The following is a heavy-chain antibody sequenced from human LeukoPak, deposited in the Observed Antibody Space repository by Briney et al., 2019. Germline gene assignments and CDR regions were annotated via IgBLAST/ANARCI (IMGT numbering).Heavy chain of an antibody. CDR2: ISACDGNT. Sequence: ASVKVSCKASGYTFTSYGIIGVRQAPGQGLEWMGWISACDGNTNYAQKLQGRFTMTTDTSTSTAYMELRSLRSDDTAVYYCARTKDGYNDAFDIWGQGTMVTASS. V-gene: IGHV1-18*01. CDR3: ARTKDGYNDAFDI. CDR1: GYTFTSYG. D-gene: IGHD5-24*01. J-gene: IGHJ3*02.